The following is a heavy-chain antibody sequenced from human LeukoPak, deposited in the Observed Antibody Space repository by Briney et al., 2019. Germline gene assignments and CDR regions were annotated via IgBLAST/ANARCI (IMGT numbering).Heavy chain of an antibody. CDR1: GFTFSRYW. D-gene: IGHD2-2*01. V-gene: IGHV3-74*01. J-gene: IGHJ4*02. CDR2: IKTDGTYT. CDR3: AKWGPYCSRNYCPALDY. Sequence: GGSLRFSCAASGFTFSRYWMHWVRQAPGEGLVWVSRIKTDGTYTSNADSVKGRFTISRDNAKSTLYLQMNSLRADDTAVYYCAKWGPYCSRNYCPALDYWGQGALVTVSS.